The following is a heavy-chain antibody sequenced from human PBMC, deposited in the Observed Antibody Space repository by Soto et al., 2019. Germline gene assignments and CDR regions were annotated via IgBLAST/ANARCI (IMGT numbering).Heavy chain of an antibody. Sequence: QVQLVESGGGVFQPGRSLRLSCAASGFTFSTYGMHWVRQAPGKGLERVAAMSYDGTKQYYVDSVKGRFTISRDNSRNTMFLQVNILRDEDTAGDYCAKEYGRTWFDHWGQGTLVAVSA. CDR2: MSYDGTKQ. J-gene: IGHJ5*02. V-gene: IGHV3-30*18. CDR1: GFTFSTYG. D-gene: IGHD4-17*01. CDR3: AKEYGRTWFDH.